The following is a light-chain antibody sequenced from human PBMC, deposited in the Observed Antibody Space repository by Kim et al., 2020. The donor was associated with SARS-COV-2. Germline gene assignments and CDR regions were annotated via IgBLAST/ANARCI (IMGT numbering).Light chain of an antibody. V-gene: IGLV3-1*01. Sequence: SYELTQPPSVSVSPGETATISCTGDNLQFKYVCWYQRTAGHSPVLVLYRDNKRPSGIPERFSGSNSGNTATRTISGTQAMDEADYYCQVWDNSLGVFGAGTQLTVL. J-gene: IGLJ2*01. CDR1: NLQFKY. CDR2: RDN. CDR3: QVWDNSLGV.